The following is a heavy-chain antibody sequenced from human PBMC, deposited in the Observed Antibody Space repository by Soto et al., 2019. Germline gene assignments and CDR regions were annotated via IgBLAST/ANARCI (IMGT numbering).Heavy chain of an antibody. D-gene: IGHD2-21*01. CDR2: VYSSGNT. Sequence: PSETLSLTCTFSGDSITSYNWNLLRQPPGKALEWIGFVYSSGNTNYNPSLKSRVTISVDTSRNQFSLKVNSVTAADTAVYYCARRAVVAVTGSLEDWLDPWGQGILVTVSS. J-gene: IGHJ5*02. CDR3: ARRAVVAVTGSLEDWLDP. V-gene: IGHV4-59*01. CDR1: GDSITSYN.